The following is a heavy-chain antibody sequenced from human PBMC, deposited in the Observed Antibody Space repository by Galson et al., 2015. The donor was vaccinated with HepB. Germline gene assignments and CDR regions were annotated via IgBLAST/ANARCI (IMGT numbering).Heavy chain of an antibody. CDR3: AREGRGFGVLDY. Sequence: SLRLSCAASGFTFSSYGMHWVRQAPGKGLEWVAVIWYDGSNKYYADSVKGRFTISRDNSKNTLYLQMNSLRAEDTAVYYCAREGRGFGVLDYWGQGTLVTVSS. CDR1: GFTFSSYG. J-gene: IGHJ4*02. CDR2: IWYDGSNK. V-gene: IGHV3-33*01. D-gene: IGHD3-3*01.